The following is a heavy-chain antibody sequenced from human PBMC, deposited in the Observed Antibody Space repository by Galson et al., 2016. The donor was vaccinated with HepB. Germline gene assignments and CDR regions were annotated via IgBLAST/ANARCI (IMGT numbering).Heavy chain of an antibody. CDR1: GGSIRRSSYY. D-gene: IGHD3-22*01. J-gene: IGHJ4*02. CDR2: IYYSGIT. Sequence: ETLSLTCTVSGGSIRRSSYYWGWIRLPPGKGLEWIGTIYYSGITYYNPSLQSRVTTSVDTSKNQFSLKVNSVTAADTAGYYCARGNFYFDSSVYKYYFDYWGQGTLVTVSS. V-gene: IGHV4-39*07. CDR3: ARGNFYFDSSVYKYYFDY.